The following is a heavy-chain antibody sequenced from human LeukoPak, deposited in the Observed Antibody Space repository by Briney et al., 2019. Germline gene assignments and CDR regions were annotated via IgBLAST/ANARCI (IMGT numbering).Heavy chain of an antibody. Sequence: ASVKVSCKASGGTFSSYAISWVRQAPGQGLEWMGWINAGNGNTKYSQKFQGRVTITRDTSASTAYMELSSLRSEDTAVYYCATAAPGYSSGWYSNPYYYGMDVWGQGTTVTVSS. CDR3: ATAAPGYSSGWYSNPYYYGMDV. CDR2: INAGNGNT. V-gene: IGHV1-3*01. J-gene: IGHJ6*02. CDR1: GGTFSSYA. D-gene: IGHD6-19*01.